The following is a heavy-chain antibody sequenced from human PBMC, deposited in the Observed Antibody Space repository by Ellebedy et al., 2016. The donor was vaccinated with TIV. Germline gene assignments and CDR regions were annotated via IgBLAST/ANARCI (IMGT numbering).Heavy chain of an antibody. V-gene: IGHV3-33*01. CDR3: ARAGGSRGGYFANV. D-gene: IGHD1-26*01. Sequence: GGSLRLSXAASGFTFSSYGMHWVRQAPGKGLEWVAVIWYDGSNKYYADSVKGRFTISRDNSKNTLYLQMNSLRAEDTAVYYCARAGGSRGGYFANVWGQGTTVTVSS. J-gene: IGHJ6*02. CDR1: GFTFSSYG. CDR2: IWYDGSNK.